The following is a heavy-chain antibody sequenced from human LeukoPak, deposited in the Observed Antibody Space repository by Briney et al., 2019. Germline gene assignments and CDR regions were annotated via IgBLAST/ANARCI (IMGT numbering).Heavy chain of an antibody. CDR3: ARDQGGGSGTCGY. D-gene: IGHD3-10*01. V-gene: IGHV4-34*01. CDR2: INHSGST. Sequence: SETLSLTCAVYGGSFSGYYWSWIRQPPGKGLEWIGEINHSGSTNYNPSLKSRVTISVDTSKNQFSLRLSSVTAADTAVYYCARDQGGGSGTCGYWGQGTLVTVSS. CDR1: GGSFSGYY. J-gene: IGHJ4*02.